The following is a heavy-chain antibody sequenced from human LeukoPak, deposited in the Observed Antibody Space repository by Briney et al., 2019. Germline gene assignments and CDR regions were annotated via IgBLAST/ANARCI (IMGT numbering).Heavy chain of an antibody. CDR3: AREGVVGATFWSRDSFDI. CDR1: GGSISSDAYD. Sequence: KPSQTLSLTCTVSGGSISSDAYDWSWIRQPPGKGLEWIGYIYHSGSTYYNPSLKSRVTISVDRSKNQLSLKLSSVTAADTAVYYCAREGVVGATFWSRDSFDIWGQGTMVTVSS. CDR2: IYHSGST. D-gene: IGHD1-26*01. V-gene: IGHV4-30-2*01. J-gene: IGHJ3*02.